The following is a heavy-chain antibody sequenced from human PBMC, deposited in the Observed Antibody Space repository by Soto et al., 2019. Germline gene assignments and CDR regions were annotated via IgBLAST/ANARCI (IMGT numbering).Heavy chain of an antibody. Sequence: SGSLSLTCTVSGGSINSSGYSWSWISQPPGKGLEWIGSIYYSGSTYYNPSLKSRVTISVDTSKNQFSLKLSSVTAADTAVYYCERQSLNYDSSGDWTKWVQGTLVTVSS. D-gene: IGHD3-22*01. CDR2: IYYSGST. V-gene: IGHV4-39*01. J-gene: IGHJ4*02. CDR1: GGSINSSGYS. CDR3: ERQSLNYDSSGDWTK.